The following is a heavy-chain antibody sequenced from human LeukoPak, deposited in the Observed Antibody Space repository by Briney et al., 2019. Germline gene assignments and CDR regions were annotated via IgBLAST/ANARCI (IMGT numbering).Heavy chain of an antibody. D-gene: IGHD3-10*01. CDR3: AKDISKSGGSGRGDAFDI. Sequence: GRSLRLSCAASGFTFSSYGMHWVRQAPGKGLEWVAVISYDGSNKYYADSVKGRFTISRDNSKNTLYLQMNSLRAVDTAVYYCAKDISKSGGSGRGDAFDIWGQGTMVTVSS. V-gene: IGHV3-30*18. J-gene: IGHJ3*02. CDR2: ISYDGSNK. CDR1: GFTFSSYG.